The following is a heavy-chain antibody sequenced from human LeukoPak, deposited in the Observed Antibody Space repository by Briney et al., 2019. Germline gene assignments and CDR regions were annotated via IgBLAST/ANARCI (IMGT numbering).Heavy chain of an antibody. CDR3: ARDRDTMGTTGNWFDH. D-gene: IGHD3-10*01. CDR1: GGTFSSYA. CDR2: IIPIFGTA. J-gene: IGHJ5*02. V-gene: IGHV1-69*01. Sequence: ASVTVSCKASGGTFSSYAISWVRQAPGQGLEWMGGIIPIFGTANYAQKFQGRVTITADESTSTAYMELSSLRSEDTAVYYCARDRDTMGTTGNWFDHWGQGTLVTVSS.